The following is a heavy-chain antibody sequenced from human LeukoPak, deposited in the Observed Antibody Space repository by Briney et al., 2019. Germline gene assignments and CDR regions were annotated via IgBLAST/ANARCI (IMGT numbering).Heavy chain of an antibody. V-gene: IGHV3-33*01. J-gene: IGHJ6*03. CDR2: IWYDGSNK. CDR3: ARARAEAMVKLYYYYMDV. D-gene: IGHD5-18*01. Sequence: GGSLRLSCAASGFTFSSYGMHWVRQAPGKGLEWVAVIWYDGSNKYYADSVKGRFTISRDNSQNTLYLQMNSLRAEDTAVYYCARARAEAMVKLYYYYMDVWGKGTTVTVSS. CDR1: GFTFSSYG.